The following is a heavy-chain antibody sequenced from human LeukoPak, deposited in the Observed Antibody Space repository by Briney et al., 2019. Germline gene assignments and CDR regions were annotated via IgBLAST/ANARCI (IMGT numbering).Heavy chain of an antibody. Sequence: GGSLRLSCTASGFTFSSFGMHWVRQAPGKGLEWVAVISYDGNNQYYADSVRGRFTISRDNSENTLYLQMHRLRGDDTALYYCARNYDYWSGPYFMDVWGKGTMVTVSS. CDR2: ISYDGNNQ. D-gene: IGHD3-3*01. CDR3: ARNYDYWSGPYFMDV. CDR1: GFTFSSFG. J-gene: IGHJ6*03. V-gene: IGHV3-30*03.